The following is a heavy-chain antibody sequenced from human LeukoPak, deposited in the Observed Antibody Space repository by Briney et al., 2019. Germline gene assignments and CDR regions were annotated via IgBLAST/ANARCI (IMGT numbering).Heavy chain of an antibody. D-gene: IGHD2-2*01. CDR1: GGSFSGYY. CDR2: INHSGST. J-gene: IGHJ4*02. Sequence: SETLSLTCAVYGGSFSGYYWSWIRQPPGKGLEWIGEINHSGSTNYNPSLKSRVTISVDTSKNQFSLKLSSVTAADTAVYYCARVAPAAFPAFDYWVQGTLVTVSS. CDR3: ARVAPAAFPAFDY. V-gene: IGHV4-34*01.